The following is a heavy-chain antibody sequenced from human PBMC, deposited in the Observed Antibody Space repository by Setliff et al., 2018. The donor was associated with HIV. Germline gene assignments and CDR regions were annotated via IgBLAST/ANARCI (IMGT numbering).Heavy chain of an antibody. CDR1: GDSTSSSSSY. D-gene: IGHD3-22*01. J-gene: IGHJ5*02. CDR3: ARLSDISSGWFDP. CDR2: IYYSGST. Sequence: SETLSLTCTVSGDSTSSSSSYWGWIRQPPGKGLEWIGRIYYSGSTYYNPSLKSRVTISVDTSKNQFSLKLSSVTAADTAVYYCARLSDISSGWFDPWGQGTLVTVSS. V-gene: IGHV4-39*01.